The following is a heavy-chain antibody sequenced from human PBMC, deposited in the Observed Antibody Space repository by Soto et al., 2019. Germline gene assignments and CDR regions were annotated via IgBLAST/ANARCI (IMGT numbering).Heavy chain of an antibody. CDR3: ARRGFHDILSPTYYLDS. CDR1: GYTLTTHW. V-gene: IGHV5-51*01. D-gene: IGHD3-9*01. CDR2: INPRDSDT. Sequence: GESLKISCKASGYTLTTHWIAWVRQLPGKGLEGIGTINPRDSDTMYSPSFEGQVTMSVDKSINTAYLQWSRLKASDTAMYFCARRGFHDILSPTYYLDSWGQGTLVTVSS. J-gene: IGHJ4*02.